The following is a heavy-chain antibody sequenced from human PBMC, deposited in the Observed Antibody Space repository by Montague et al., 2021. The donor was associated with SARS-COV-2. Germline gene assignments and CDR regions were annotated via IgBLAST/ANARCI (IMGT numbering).Heavy chain of an antibody. Sequence: SLRLSCAASGFTFSSYGMHWVRQAPGKGLEWVSVIWYDGSTKYYADSVKGRFTISRDNSKNTLYLQMNRLRAEDTAVYYCARDLAPYYYDSSGSELVDVWGQGTTVTVSS. J-gene: IGHJ6*02. CDR2: IWYDGSTK. CDR1: GFTFSSYG. V-gene: IGHV3-33*01. CDR3: ARDLAPYYYDSSGSELVDV. D-gene: IGHD3-22*01.